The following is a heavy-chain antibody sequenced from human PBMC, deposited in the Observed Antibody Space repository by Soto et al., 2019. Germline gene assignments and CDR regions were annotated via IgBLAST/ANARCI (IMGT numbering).Heavy chain of an antibody. CDR2: ISGSGSTT. V-gene: IGHV3-11*01. J-gene: IGHJ4*02. CDR3: ARSSLTYFEF. CDR1: GFTFSDYY. Sequence: QVHLEESGGGLLKPGGSLRLSCTASGFTFSDYYMSWIRQAPGKGLEWLAYISGSGSTTYYTDSVKGRFAISRDNARTSLYLQINSLRVEDSAVYYCARSSLTYFEFWGQGTLVTVSS.